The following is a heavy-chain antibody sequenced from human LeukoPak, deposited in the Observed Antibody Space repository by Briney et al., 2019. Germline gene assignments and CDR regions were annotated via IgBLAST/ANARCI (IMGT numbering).Heavy chain of an antibody. CDR1: GGSISSSSYY. J-gene: IGHJ4*02. D-gene: IGHD6-13*01. CDR3: AREGYSSSWYSSDY. V-gene: IGHV4-39*07. CDR2: IYYSGST. Sequence: SETLSLTCTVSGGSISSSSYYWGWIRQPPGKGLEWIGSIYYSGSTYYNPSLKSRVTISVDTSKNQFSLKLSSVTAADTAVYYCAREGYSSSWYSSDYWGQGTLVTVSS.